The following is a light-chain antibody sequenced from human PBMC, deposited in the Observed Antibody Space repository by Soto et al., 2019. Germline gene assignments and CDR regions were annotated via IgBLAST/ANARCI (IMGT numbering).Light chain of an antibody. CDR2: LGS. CDR3: MQGTHWPIT. J-gene: IGKJ5*01. CDR1: QSLLHSNGYNY. Sequence: DIVITQCPGSLPFSPWGPACISCRSSQSLLHSNGYNYLDWYLQKPGQSPQLLIYLGSNRASGVPDRFSGSGSGTDFTLKISRVEAEDVGVYYCMQGTHWPITFGQGTRLEI. V-gene: IGKV2-28*01.